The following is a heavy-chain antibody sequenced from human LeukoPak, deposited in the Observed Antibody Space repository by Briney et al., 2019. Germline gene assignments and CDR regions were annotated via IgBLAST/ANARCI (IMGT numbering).Heavy chain of an antibody. V-gene: IGHV4-4*07. CDR1: GGSISSYY. J-gene: IGHJ3*02. D-gene: IGHD3-3*01. CDR2: IYTSGST. CDR3: AGEYVLRFLEWLSPPYDAFDI. Sequence: SETLSLTCTVSGGSISSYYWSWIRQPAGKGLEWIGRIYTSGSTNYNPSLKSRVTISVDTSKNQFSLKLSSVTAADTAVYYCAGEYVLRFLEWLSPPYDAFDIWGQGTMVTVSS.